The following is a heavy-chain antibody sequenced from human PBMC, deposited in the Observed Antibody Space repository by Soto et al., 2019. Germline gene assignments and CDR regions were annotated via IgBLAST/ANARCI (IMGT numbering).Heavy chain of an antibody. CDR2: IYYSGST. Sequence: SETLSLTCTVSGGSISSYYWSWIRQPPGKGLEWIGYIYYSGSTNYNPSLKSRVTISVDTSKNQFSLKLSSVTAADTAVYYCARVFSVAGWFDPWGQGTLVTVSS. D-gene: IGHD6-19*01. J-gene: IGHJ5*02. V-gene: IGHV4-59*08. CDR3: ARVFSVAGWFDP. CDR1: GGSISSYY.